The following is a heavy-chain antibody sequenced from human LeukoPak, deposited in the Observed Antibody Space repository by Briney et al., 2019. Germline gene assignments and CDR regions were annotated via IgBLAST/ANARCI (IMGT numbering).Heavy chain of an antibody. V-gene: IGHV1-69*13. D-gene: IGHD3-22*01. CDR1: GGTFSIYA. Sequence: ASVKVSCKASGGTFSIYAISWVRQAPGQGLGWMGGIIPIFGTANYAQEFQGRVTITADESTSTAYMELSSLRSEDTAVYYCARWGTDYYDSSAYFDYWGQGTLVTVSS. CDR2: IIPIFGTA. J-gene: IGHJ4*02. CDR3: ARWGTDYYDSSAYFDY.